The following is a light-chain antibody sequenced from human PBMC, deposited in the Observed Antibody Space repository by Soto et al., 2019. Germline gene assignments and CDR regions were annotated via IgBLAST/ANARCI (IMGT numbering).Light chain of an antibody. Sequence: EIVLTQSPGTLSLSPGERATLSCRASQSVSSTYLAWYQQKPGQAPRLLIYGASNRATGIPDRFSGSGSGTDFTLTIGRLEPEDFAVYYCQQYLLTPWTFGQGTKVDIK. CDR1: QSVSSTY. CDR3: QQYLLTPWT. CDR2: GAS. V-gene: IGKV3-20*01. J-gene: IGKJ1*01.